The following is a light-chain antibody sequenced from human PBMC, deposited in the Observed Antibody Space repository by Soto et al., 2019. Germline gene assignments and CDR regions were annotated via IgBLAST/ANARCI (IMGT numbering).Light chain of an antibody. CDR3: QQYDNLPWT. V-gene: IGKV1-33*01. CDR1: QDIMKY. CDR2: DAS. J-gene: IGKJ1*01. Sequence: DIQMTQSPSSLSGSVGDRVTITCQASQDIMKYLNWYQQKPGKAPKLLIYDASNLETGVPSRFSGSGSGTDYTFTISSLQPEDIATYYCQQYDNLPWTFGQGTKVEIK.